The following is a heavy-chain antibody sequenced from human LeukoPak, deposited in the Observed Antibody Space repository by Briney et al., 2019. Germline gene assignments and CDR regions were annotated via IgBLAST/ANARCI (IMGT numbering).Heavy chain of an antibody. Sequence: GGSLRLSCAASGFTFSSYAMSWVRQAPGKGLEWVSAISGSGGSTYYADSVKGRFTISRDNSKNTLYLQMNSLRAEDTAVYYCAKGSRRKPLRFLEWSTYYFDYWGQGTLVTVPS. D-gene: IGHD3-3*01. CDR2: ISGSGGST. CDR1: GFTFSSYA. V-gene: IGHV3-23*01. J-gene: IGHJ4*02. CDR3: AKGSRRKPLRFLEWSTYYFDY.